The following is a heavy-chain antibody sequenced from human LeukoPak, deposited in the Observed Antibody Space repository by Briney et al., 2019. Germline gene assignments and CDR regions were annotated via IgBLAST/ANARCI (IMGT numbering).Heavy chain of an antibody. CDR3: ARHCNDYVSSAPFDS. CDR1: GGSISSSSFY. J-gene: IGHJ4*02. D-gene: IGHD3-22*01. V-gene: IGHV4-39*01. Sequence: SETLSLTCTVSGGSISSSSFYWGWIRQPPGKGLEWIGCVFSGGRPYNHTTLKARATISENPSKAQFSLNRSSVTAADTAVYSGARHCNDYVSSAPFDSWGQGTLVTVSS. CDR2: VFSGGRP.